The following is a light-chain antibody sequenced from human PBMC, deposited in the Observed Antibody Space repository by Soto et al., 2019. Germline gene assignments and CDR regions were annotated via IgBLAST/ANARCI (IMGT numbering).Light chain of an antibody. Sequence: IQMTQSPSSLSASVGDRVTITCRASQGIRNDLGWSQQKPGEAPNLLIYAATSLRSGVPSRFSGSGSGTDFTLTISSLQPEDFATYYCLQDYNYPRTFGQGTKVEVK. CDR1: QGIRND. CDR2: AAT. V-gene: IGKV1-6*02. J-gene: IGKJ1*01. CDR3: LQDYNYPRT.